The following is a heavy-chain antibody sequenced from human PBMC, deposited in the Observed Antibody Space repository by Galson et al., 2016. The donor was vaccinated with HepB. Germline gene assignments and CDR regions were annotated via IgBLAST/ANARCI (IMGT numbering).Heavy chain of an antibody. J-gene: IGHJ4*01. V-gene: IGHV1-18*04. CDR3: ARDVQFRFDY. CDR2: ISANSGNT. D-gene: IGHD4-11*01. Sequence: SVKVSCKASGYRFPTYGISWVRQAPGQGLEWLGWISANSGNTIYAQKFQDRVTMTRDTSASTVYMDLRSLRSDDTAVYYCARDVQFRFDYWGHGTLVTFSS. CDR1: GYRFPTYG.